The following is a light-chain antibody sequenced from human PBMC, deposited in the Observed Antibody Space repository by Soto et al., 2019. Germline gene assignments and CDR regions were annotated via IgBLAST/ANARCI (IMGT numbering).Light chain of an antibody. V-gene: IGKV1-39*01. J-gene: IGKJ1*01. CDR1: QTISSS. Sequence: DIQMTQSPSSLSASVGDRVTITCRASQTISSSLNWYKQKAGRAPKRLLYVATSLQSAVPSRGSGSGSGTAFTLTISSLQPEDFATYDCAHSYSPPRTFGQETKVEIK. CDR3: AHSYSPPRT. CDR2: VAT.